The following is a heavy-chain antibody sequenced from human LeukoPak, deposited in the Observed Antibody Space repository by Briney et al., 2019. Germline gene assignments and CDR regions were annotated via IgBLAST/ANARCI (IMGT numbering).Heavy chain of an antibody. CDR2: INHSGST. Sequence: SETLSLTCAVYGGSFSGYYWSWIRQPPGKGLEWIGEINHSGSTNYNPSLTSRGTISVDTSKNQFSLKLSSVTAADTAVYYCASEALGYCSGGSCYGYWGQGTLVTVSS. CDR1: GGSFSGYY. V-gene: IGHV4-34*01. J-gene: IGHJ4*02. CDR3: ASEALGYCSGGSCYGY. D-gene: IGHD2-15*01.